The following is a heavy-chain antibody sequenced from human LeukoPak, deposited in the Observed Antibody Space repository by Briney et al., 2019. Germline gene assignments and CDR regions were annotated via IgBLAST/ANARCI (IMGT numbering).Heavy chain of an antibody. CDR1: GFTFSSYA. J-gene: IGHJ5*02. V-gene: IGHV3-23*01. D-gene: IGHD2-2*01. CDR2: ISGSGGST. CDR3: AKGLVVVPAAPNWFDP. Sequence: GGSLRLSCAASGFTFSSYAMSWVRQAPGKGLEWVSAISGSGGSTYYADSVKGRFTISRDNSKNTLYLQMNSLRAEDTAVYYCAKGLVVVPAAPNWFDPRGQGTLVTVSS.